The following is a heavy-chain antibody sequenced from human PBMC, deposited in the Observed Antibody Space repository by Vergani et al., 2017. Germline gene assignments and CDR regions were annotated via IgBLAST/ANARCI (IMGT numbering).Heavy chain of an antibody. CDR2: IYSGGST. D-gene: IGHD6-13*01. J-gene: IGHJ4*02. CDR1: GFTFSSYA. V-gene: IGHV3-66*01. CDR3: ASKGSIAAAGASLGY. Sequence: EVQLLESGGGLVQPGGSLRLSCAASGFTFSSYAMSWVRQAPGKGLEWVSVIYSGGSTYYADSVKGRFTISRDNSKNTLYLQMNSLRAEDTAVYYCASKGSIAAAGASLGYWGQGTLVTVSS.